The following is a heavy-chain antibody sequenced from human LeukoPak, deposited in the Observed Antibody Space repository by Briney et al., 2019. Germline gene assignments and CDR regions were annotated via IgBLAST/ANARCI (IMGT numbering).Heavy chain of an antibody. V-gene: IGHV3-23*01. CDR2: ISGSGGST. D-gene: IGHD5-12*01. J-gene: IGHJ4*02. CDR1: GFTFSSYG. CDR3: ASPGYSGYDLGFDY. Sequence: PGGSLRLSCAASGFTFSSYGMSWVRQAPGKGLEWVSAISGSGGSTYYADSVKGRFTISRDNSKNTLYLQMNSLRAEDTAVYYCASPGYSGYDLGFDYWGQGTMVTVSS.